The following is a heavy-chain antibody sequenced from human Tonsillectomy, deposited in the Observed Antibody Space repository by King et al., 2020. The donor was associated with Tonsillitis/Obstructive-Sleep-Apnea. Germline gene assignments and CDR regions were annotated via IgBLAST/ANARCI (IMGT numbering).Heavy chain of an antibody. V-gene: IGHV3-53*01. D-gene: IGHD2-2*01. CDR3: ARGVYEDCSSTSCYDVPFDY. CDR1: GFTVSSNY. CDR2: IYSGGST. Sequence: VQLVESGGGLIQPGGSLRLSCAASGFTVSSNYMSWVRQAPGKGLEWVSVIYSGGSTYYADSVKGRFTISRDNSKNTLYLQMNSLRAEDTAVYYCARGVYEDCSSTSCYDVPFDYWGQGTLVTVSS. J-gene: IGHJ4*02.